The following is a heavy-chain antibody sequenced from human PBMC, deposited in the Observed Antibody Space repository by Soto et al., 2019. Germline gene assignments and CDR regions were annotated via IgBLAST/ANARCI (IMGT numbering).Heavy chain of an antibody. CDR3: AKDSLPYMDAGGYNWFDS. J-gene: IGHJ5*01. CDR2: ISGSGGST. Sequence: EVQLLESGGGLVQPGGSLRLSCAASGFTFSSYAMSWVRQAPGKGLEWVSAISGSGGSTYYADSVKGRFTISRDNSKNTLYLQMNSLRAEDTAVYYCAKDSLPYMDAGGYNWFDSWGQGTLVTVSS. D-gene: IGHD2-21*01. CDR1: GFTFSSYA. V-gene: IGHV3-23*01.